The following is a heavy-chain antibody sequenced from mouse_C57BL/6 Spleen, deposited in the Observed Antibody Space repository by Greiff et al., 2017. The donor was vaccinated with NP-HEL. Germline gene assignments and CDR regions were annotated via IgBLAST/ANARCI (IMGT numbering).Heavy chain of an antibody. CDR2: INPSNGGT. Sequence: VKLQPPGTELVKPGASVKLSCKASGYTFTSYWMHWVKQRPGQGLEWIGNINPSNGGTNYNEKFKSKATLTVDKSSSTAYMQLSSLTSEDSAVYYCARSRGYGYPWFAYWGQGTLVTVSA. D-gene: IGHD2-2*01. J-gene: IGHJ3*01. CDR1: GYTFTSYW. V-gene: IGHV1-53*01. CDR3: ARSRGYGYPWFAY.